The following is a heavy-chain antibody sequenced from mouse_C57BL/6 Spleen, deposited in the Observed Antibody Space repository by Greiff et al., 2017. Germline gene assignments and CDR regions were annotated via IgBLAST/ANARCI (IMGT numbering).Heavy chain of an antibody. CDR1: GYTFTSYW. CDR2: IYPGSGST. CDR3: AKAYYYGSSYVDYAMDY. D-gene: IGHD1-1*01. J-gene: IGHJ4*01. Sequence: VQLQQPGAELVKPGASVKMSCKASGYTFTSYWITWVKQRPGQGLEWIGDIYPGSGSTNYNEKFKSKATLTVDTSSSTAYMQLSSLTSEDSAVYYCAKAYYYGSSYVDYAMDYWGQGTSVTVSS. V-gene: IGHV1-55*01.